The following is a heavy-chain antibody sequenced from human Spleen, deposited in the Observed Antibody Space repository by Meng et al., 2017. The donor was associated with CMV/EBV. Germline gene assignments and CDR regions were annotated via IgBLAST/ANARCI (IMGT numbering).Heavy chain of an antibody. CDR3: ARSPRSDYVDY. CDR2: ISYDGSHK. Sequence: GESLKISCTASRFTFSRYAMHWVRQAPGKGLEWVALISYDGSHKDYSDSVKGRFTISRDNSKNTLYLQMNSLRPEDTAVYYCARSPRSDYVDYWGQGTLVTVSS. V-gene: IGHV3-30-3*01. CDR1: RFTFSRYA. J-gene: IGHJ4*02.